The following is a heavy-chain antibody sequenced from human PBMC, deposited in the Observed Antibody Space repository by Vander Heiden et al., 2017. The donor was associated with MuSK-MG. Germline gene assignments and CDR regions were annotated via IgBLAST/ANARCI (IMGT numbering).Heavy chain of an antibody. D-gene: IGHD2-15*01. CDR2: ISSSGSTI. J-gene: IGHJ4*02. Sequence: QVQLVESGGGLVKPGGSLRLSCAASGFTFSDYYMGWIRQAPGKGLEWVSYISSSGSTIYYADAVKGRFTISRDNAKNALYLQMKRMRAEETAVYYYAIAHSGVVAATPGYWGQGTMVTVYS. CDR3: AIAHSGVVAATPGY. V-gene: IGHV3-11*01. CDR1: GFTFSDYY.